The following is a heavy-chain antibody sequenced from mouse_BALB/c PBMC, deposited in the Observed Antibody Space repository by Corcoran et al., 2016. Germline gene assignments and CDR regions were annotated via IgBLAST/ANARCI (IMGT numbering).Heavy chain of an antibody. J-gene: IGHJ3*01. CDR1: GYTFTDYD. CDR2: IAPETGGT. V-gene: IGHV1-15*01. CDR3: TRYCYRYWFAY. Sequence: QVLLQQSGAERVRPGASVRLSCMASGYTFTDYDMPWVKQTPVHGLEWIGAIAPETGGTAYNQKFKGKATLTADKSSSTAYMELRSLTSEDSAVYYCTRYCYRYWFAYWGQGTLVTVSA. D-gene: IGHD2-14*01.